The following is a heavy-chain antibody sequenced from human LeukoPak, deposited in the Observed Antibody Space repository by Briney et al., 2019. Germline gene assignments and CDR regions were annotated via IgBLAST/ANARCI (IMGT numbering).Heavy chain of an antibody. V-gene: IGHV3-7*01. CDR1: GFMFSSYW. J-gene: IGHJ3*02. D-gene: IGHD5-18*01. CDR2: IKQDGSEK. Sequence: GGSLRLSCAASGFMFSSYWMSWVRQAPEKGLEWVANIKQDGSEKYYVDSVKGRFTLSRDNAKNSLNLQMNSLRAEDTAVYYCARDGGYSYGWNAFDIWGQGTLVTVSS. CDR3: ARDGGYSYGWNAFDI.